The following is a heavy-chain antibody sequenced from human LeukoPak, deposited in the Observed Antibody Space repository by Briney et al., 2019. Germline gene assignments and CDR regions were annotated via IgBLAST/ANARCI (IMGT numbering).Heavy chain of an antibody. V-gene: IGHV4-39*07. CDR3: ARDSSYYDILTGYYKGFDY. CDR1: GGSISSSSYY. J-gene: IGHJ4*02. D-gene: IGHD3-9*01. CDR2: IYYSGST. Sequence: SETLSLTCTVSGGSISSSSYYWGWIRQPPGTGLEWIGSIYYSGSTYYNPSLNSRVTISVDTSKNQFSLKLSSVTAADTAVYYCARDSSYYDILTGYYKGFDYWGQGTLVTVSS.